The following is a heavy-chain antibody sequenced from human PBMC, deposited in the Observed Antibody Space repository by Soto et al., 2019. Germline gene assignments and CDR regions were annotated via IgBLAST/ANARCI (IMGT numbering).Heavy chain of an antibody. D-gene: IGHD3-10*01. Sequence: QVQLVESGGGVVQPGRSLRLSCAASGFTFSSYAMHWVRQAPGKGLEWVAVISYDGSNKYYADSVKGRFTISRDNSKNTLYLQMNSLRAEATAVYYCARGLGRTYYYYGMDVWGQGTTVTVSS. V-gene: IGHV3-30-3*01. J-gene: IGHJ6*02. CDR3: ARGLGRTYYYYGMDV. CDR1: GFTFSSYA. CDR2: ISYDGSNK.